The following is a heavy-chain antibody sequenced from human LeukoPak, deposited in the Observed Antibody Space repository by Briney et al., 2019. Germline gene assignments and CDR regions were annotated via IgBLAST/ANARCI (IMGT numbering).Heavy chain of an antibody. Sequence: SETLSLTCTVSGGSISSGTYYWSWIRQPAGKGLEWIGRIYTSGSTNYNPSLKSRITISVDTSKNQFSLKLSSVTAADTAVYYCAKEIWPTVTTPGRTYFDYWGQGTLVTVSS. J-gene: IGHJ4*02. CDR1: GGSISSGTYY. CDR3: AKEIWPTVTTPGRTYFDY. CDR2: IYTSGST. D-gene: IGHD4-17*01. V-gene: IGHV4-61*02.